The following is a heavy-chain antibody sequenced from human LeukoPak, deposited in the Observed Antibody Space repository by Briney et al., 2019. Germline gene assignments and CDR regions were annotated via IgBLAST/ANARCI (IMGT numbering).Heavy chain of an antibody. Sequence: GGSLRLSCTASGFTFGDYAMSWFRQAPGKGLEWVGFIRSKAEGGTTEYAASVKGRFTISRDDSRSIAYLQMNSLKTEDTAVYYCAHDTSGYAYYFDYWGQGTLVTVSS. J-gene: IGHJ4*02. CDR3: AHDTSGYAYYFDY. CDR2: IRSKAEGGTT. V-gene: IGHV3-49*03. CDR1: GFTFGDYA. D-gene: IGHD3-22*01.